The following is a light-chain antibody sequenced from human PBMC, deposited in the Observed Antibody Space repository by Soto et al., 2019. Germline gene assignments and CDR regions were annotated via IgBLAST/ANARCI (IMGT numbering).Light chain of an antibody. CDR1: QGLVHRDGDTR. V-gene: IGKV2-30*02. Sequence: DVVLTQSPLSLLVTLGQPASISCRSSQGLVHRDGDTRFSWYQQRPGQSPRRLIHATSNRESGVPERFSSSGSGTDFTQRSSWVGAEDVGIYYCIQRTHCPHTVGQGTKVDSK. CDR2: ATS. J-gene: IGKJ1*01. CDR3: IQRTHCPHT.